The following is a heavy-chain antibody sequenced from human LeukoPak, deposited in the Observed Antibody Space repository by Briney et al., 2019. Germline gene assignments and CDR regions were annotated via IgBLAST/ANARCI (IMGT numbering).Heavy chain of an antibody. D-gene: IGHD1-14*01. CDR3: ARWGITGTTPGYYYYYMDV. J-gene: IGHJ6*03. CDR2: INHSGST. CDR1: GGFFSGYY. V-gene: IGHV4-34*01. Sequence: SETLSLTCAVYGGFFSGYYWSWIRQPPGKGLEWIGEINHSGSTNYNPSLKSRVTISVDTSKNQFSLKLSSVTAADTAVYYCARWGITGTTPGYYYYYMDVWGKGTTVTVSS.